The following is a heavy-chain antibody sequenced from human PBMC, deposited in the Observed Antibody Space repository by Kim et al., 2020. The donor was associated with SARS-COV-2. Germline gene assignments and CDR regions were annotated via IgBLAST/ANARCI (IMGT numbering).Heavy chain of an antibody. D-gene: IGHD2-21*01. Sequence: GGSLRLSCAASGFTFSRVWLSWVRQAPGKGLEWVGRIRSIREGGAVDYAAPVKGRFSIARDDSKNTLYLEMNGLTTEDTAVYHCTTDWKRIGGLCDGEACYPASLWGQGTLVTVSS. CDR1: GFTFSRVW. J-gene: IGHJ4*02. CDR2: IRSIREGGAV. CDR3: TTDWKRIGGLCDGEACYPASL. V-gene: IGHV3-15*01.